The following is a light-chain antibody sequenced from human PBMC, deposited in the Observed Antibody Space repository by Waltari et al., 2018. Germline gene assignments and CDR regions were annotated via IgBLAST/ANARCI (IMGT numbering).Light chain of an antibody. CDR2: DAS. Sequence: EIVLTQSPGTLALSPGERATLSCRTSHSVSSSYIAWYQQKSGQSPRLLIHDASSRATGIPDRFSGSGSGTDFTDSTLTISRLEPEDVAVYYCQHYGSSVTFGQGTRLEIK. CDR3: QHYGSSVT. J-gene: IGKJ5*01. CDR1: HSVSSSY. V-gene: IGKV3-20*01.